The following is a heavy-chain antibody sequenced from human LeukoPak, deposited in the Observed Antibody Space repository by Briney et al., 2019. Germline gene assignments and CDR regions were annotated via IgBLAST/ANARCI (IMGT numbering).Heavy chain of an antibody. J-gene: IGHJ4*02. D-gene: IGHD5-12*01. Sequence: GGTLRLSCAGSGFPFSSHGMNWVRQAPGKGLEWVSGISPGGGPTYYADSVKGRFSISRDDLKNTLYLQMTNLRAEDTAVYYCAKDGAWLRFDDWGQGILVTVSS. CDR1: GFPFSSHG. V-gene: IGHV3-23*01. CDR2: ISPGGGPT. CDR3: AKDGAWLRFDD.